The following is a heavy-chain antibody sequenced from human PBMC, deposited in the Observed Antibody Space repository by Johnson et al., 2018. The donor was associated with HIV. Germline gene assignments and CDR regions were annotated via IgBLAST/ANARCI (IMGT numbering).Heavy chain of an antibody. CDR2: IRYDGRNK. Sequence: QVQLVESGGGLIQPGGSLRLSCAASGFTVSSNYMRWVRQAPGKGLEWVAFIRYDGRNKYFADSVKGRFTISRDNSKNTLYLEMDSLRPEDTALYYCAREFRSGTGNVPGRHALDVGGQGTMVTVSS. V-gene: IGHV3-30*02. J-gene: IGHJ3*01. D-gene: IGHD1-1*01. CDR3: AREFRSGTGNVPGRHALDV. CDR1: GFTVSSNY.